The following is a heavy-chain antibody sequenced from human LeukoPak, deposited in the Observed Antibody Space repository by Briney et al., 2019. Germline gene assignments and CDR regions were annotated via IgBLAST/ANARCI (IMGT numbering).Heavy chain of an antibody. Sequence: PSETLSLTCTVSGGSVSSGSYYWTCIQQPPGKGMEWIGYIYYSGSTNYNPSLKSRVTISVDTSKNQFSLKLSSVTAADTAVYYCARRSVAGGEKFDYWGQGTLVTVSS. CDR3: ARRSVAGGEKFDY. CDR1: GGSVSSGSYY. J-gene: IGHJ4*02. CDR2: IYYSGST. V-gene: IGHV4-61*01. D-gene: IGHD3-16*01.